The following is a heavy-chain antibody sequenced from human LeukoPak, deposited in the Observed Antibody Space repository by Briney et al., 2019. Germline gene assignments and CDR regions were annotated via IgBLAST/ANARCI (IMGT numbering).Heavy chain of an antibody. J-gene: IGHJ4*02. CDR3: ARGGGYYDSSGYPYYFDY. Sequence: GGSLRLSCAASGFTFSSYAMHWVRQAPGKGLEWVAVISYDGSNKYYADSVKGRFTISRDNSKNTLYLQMNSLRAEDTAVYYCARGGGYYDSSGYPYYFDYWGQGTLVTVSS. V-gene: IGHV3-30-3*01. CDR2: ISYDGSNK. D-gene: IGHD3-22*01. CDR1: GFTFSSYA.